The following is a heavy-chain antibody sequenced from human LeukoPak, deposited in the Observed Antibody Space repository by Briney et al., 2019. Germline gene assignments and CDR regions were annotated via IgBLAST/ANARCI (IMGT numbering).Heavy chain of an antibody. V-gene: IGHV3-23*01. D-gene: IGHD3-10*01. CDR3: AKNYESGRGVPYGMDV. Sequence: PGGSLRLSCAASGFTFSSYAMRWVRQAPGKGVEWVSAIGSGSGGITIYADSVKGRFTISRDNSKNTLYLQMSSLRGEDTAVYYCAKNYESGRGVPYGMDVWGQGTTVTVSS. J-gene: IGHJ6*02. CDR2: IGSGSGGIT. CDR1: GFTFSSYA.